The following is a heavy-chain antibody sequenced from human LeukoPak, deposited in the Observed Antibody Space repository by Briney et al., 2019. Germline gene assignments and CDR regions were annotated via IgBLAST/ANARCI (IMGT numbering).Heavy chain of an antibody. D-gene: IGHD5-24*01. J-gene: IGHJ2*01. CDR1: GFTFEDYA. CDR2: SSDNGGSA. Sequence: PGGSLKLSCAGSGFTFEDYALHWVRQVPGKGLDWVSVSSDNGGSAVYADSVEGRFTVSRDNDKDSLYLQMNSLGPDDTAVYYCAKAGLRRLDGYNYRNGYWFFDLWGRGTQVSVSS. V-gene: IGHV3-43*02. CDR3: AKAGLRRLDGYNYRNGYWFFDL.